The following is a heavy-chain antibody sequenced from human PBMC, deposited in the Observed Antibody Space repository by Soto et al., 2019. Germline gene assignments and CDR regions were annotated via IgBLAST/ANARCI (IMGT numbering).Heavy chain of an antibody. Sequence: ASVKVSCKASGYTFRSYSLHWVCQAPGQRLEWMGWINGGSGNTQYSQSFQGRVSITRDTSASTVYMDLTSLRSEDTAFYYCAREIIASGYDYWG. CDR2: INGGSGNT. CDR1: GYTFRSYS. J-gene: IGHJ4*01. V-gene: IGHV1-3*01. CDR3: AREIIASGYDY. D-gene: IGHD2-21*01.